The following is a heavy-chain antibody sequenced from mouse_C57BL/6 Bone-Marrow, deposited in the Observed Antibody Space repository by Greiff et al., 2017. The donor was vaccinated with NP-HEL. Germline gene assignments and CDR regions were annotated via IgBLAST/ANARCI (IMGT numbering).Heavy chain of an antibody. J-gene: IGHJ2*01. CDR2: ISSGSSTI. CDR3: ASSYFDD. Sequence: EVKLMESGGGLVKPGGSLKLSCAASGFTFSDYGMHWVRQAPEQGLEWVAYISSGSSTIYYADTVKGRFTISSDNAKNTLFLQMTSLRSEDTAMYYCASSYFDDWGKGTTLTVSS. V-gene: IGHV5-17*01. CDR1: GFTFSDYG.